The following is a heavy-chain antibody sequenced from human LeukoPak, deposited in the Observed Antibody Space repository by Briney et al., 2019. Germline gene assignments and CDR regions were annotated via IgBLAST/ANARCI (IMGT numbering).Heavy chain of an antibody. Sequence: PGGSLRLSCAASGFTFSSYWMSWVRQAPGKGLELGANIKQDGSEKYSVDSVKGRFTISRDNAKNSLYMQMNSLRAEDTAVYYCARVMSASVWRSYGSYYYYYYMDIWGKGTTVTVSS. CDR3: ARVMSASVWRSYGSYYYYYYMDI. V-gene: IGHV3-7*01. J-gene: IGHJ6*03. CDR2: IKQDGSEK. CDR1: GFTFSSYW. D-gene: IGHD3-16*01.